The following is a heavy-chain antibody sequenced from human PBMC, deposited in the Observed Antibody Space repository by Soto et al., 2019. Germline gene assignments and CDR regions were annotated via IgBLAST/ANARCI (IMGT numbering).Heavy chain of an antibody. D-gene: IGHD3-3*02. CDR1: GDSIISSDFY. CDR2: IFYLGSS. CDR3: ARHSLALRKYNWFDP. Sequence: ETLSLTCTVSGDSIISSDFYWGWVRQPPGKGLEWIGSIFYLGSSYYNPSLKSRVTMSLDTSKNQFSLRLRSVTAADTALYFCARHSLALRKYNWFDPWGQGIMVTVSS. J-gene: IGHJ5*02. V-gene: IGHV4-39*01.